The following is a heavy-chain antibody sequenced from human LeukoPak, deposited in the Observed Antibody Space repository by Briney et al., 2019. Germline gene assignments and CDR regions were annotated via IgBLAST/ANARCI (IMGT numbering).Heavy chain of an antibody. V-gene: IGHV3-30*18. D-gene: IGHD6-19*01. CDR3: AKEIGSSGWQDY. CDR1: GFTFSSYA. CDR2: ISYDGSNK. Sequence: GGSLRLSCAASGFTFSSYAMHWVRQAPGKGLEWVAVISYDGSNKYYADSVKGRFTISRDNSKNTLYLQMNSLRAEDTAVYYCAKEIGSSGWQDYWGQGTLVTVSS. J-gene: IGHJ4*02.